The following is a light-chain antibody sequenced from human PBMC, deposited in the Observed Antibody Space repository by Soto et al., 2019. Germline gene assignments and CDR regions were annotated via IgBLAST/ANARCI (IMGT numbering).Light chain of an antibody. J-gene: IGKJ1*01. CDR1: QSVSNNY. Sequence: EIVLTQSPGTLSLSPGERATLSCRASQSVSNNYLAWYQHKPGQAPRLLIYGASSRAPGIPARFSGSGSGTDFTLTISRLEPEDFAVYYCQQYGSSPPTFGQGTKVEIK. V-gene: IGKV3-20*01. CDR2: GAS. CDR3: QQYGSSPPT.